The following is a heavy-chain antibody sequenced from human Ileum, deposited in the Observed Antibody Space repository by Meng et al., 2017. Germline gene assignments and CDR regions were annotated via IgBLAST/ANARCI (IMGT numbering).Heavy chain of an antibody. J-gene: IGHJ4*02. CDR1: GGSISSSNYY. D-gene: IGHD3-10*01. V-gene: IGHV4-39*01. Sequence: QLQLQESGPGLVKPSETWSLTCTVSGGSISSSNYYWDWIRQPPGKGLEWIGAIYHSGSTSYNPSLQSRVTMFVDTSKNQFSLMLTSVTATDTAVYYCARRRGGSGRDCWGQGTLVTVSS. CDR3: ARRRGGSGRDC. CDR2: IYHSGST.